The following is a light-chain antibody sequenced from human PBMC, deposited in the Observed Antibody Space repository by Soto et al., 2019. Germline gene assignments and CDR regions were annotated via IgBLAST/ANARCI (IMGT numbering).Light chain of an antibody. CDR3: QQRSNWPLT. CDR1: QSISSY. CDR2: DAS. Sequence: EIVMTQSPDTLSVSPGEGATLSCRASQSISSYLAWYQQKPGQAPRLLIYDASNRATGIPARFSGSGSGTDFTLTISSLEPEDFAVYYCQQRSNWPLTFGGGTKVDIK. J-gene: IGKJ4*01. V-gene: IGKV3-11*01.